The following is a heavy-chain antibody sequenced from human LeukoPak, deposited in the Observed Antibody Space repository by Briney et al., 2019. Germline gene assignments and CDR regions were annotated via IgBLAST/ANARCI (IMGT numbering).Heavy chain of an antibody. V-gene: IGHV1-2*06. CDR1: GYTFTGYY. CDR2: INPNSGGT. J-gene: IGHJ4*02. Sequence: ASVKVSCKASGYTFTGYYMHWVRQAPGRGLEWMGRINPNSGGTNYAQKFQGRVTMTRDTSISTAYMELSRLRSDDTAVYYCARDSIAVAGLNDYWGQGTLVTVSS. D-gene: IGHD6-19*01. CDR3: ARDSIAVAGLNDY.